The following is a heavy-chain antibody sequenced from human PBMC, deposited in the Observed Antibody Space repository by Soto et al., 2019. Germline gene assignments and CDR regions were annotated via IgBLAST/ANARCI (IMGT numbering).Heavy chain of an antibody. V-gene: IGHV3-30*18. CDR2: ISYDGSNK. CDR1: GFTFSSYG. J-gene: IGHJ6*02. D-gene: IGHD6-19*01. CDR3: AKDEAVAGDYYYYYYGMDV. Sequence: GGSLRLSCAASGFTFSSYGVHWVRQAPGKGLEWVAVISYDGSNKYYADSVKGRFTISRDNSKNTLYLQMNSLRAEDTAVYYCAKDEAVAGDYYYYYYGMDVWGQGTTVTISS.